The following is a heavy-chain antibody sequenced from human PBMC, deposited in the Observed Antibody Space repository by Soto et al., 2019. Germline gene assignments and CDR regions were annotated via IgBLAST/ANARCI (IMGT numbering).Heavy chain of an antibody. CDR3: ARDSRLGFPDY. V-gene: IGHV4-30-4*02. J-gene: IGHJ4*02. D-gene: IGHD3-16*01. CDR1: GGSISSGDYY. Sequence: SETLSLTCTVSGGSISSGDYYWSWIRQPPGKGLEWIGYIYYSGSTFYNPSLKSRVTISVDTSKNQFSLKLSSVTAADTAVYYCARDSRLGFPDYWGQGTLVTVSS. CDR2: IYYSGST.